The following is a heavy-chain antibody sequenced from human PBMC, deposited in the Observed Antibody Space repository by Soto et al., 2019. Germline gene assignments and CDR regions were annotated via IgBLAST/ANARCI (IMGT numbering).Heavy chain of an antibody. J-gene: IGHJ6*02. Sequence: ASVKVSCKASGYTFAGYYMHWVRQAPGRGREWMGWINPNSGGTNYAQKFQGRVTMTRDTSISTAYMEVNRLISDDTAVYYCARGPYSGSSTSLPYYSAMDVWGQGTTVTVSS. CDR2: INPNSGGT. CDR3: ARGPYSGSSTSLPYYSAMDV. CDR1: GYTFAGYY. D-gene: IGHD1-26*01. V-gene: IGHV1-2*02.